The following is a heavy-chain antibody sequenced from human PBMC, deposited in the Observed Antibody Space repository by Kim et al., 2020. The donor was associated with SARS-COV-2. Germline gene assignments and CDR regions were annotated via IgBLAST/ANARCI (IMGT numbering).Heavy chain of an antibody. V-gene: IGHV4-59*01. CDR3: ARVDSQWPYYYYYGMDV. J-gene: IGHJ6*02. CDR2: IYYSGST. CDR1: GGSISSYY. Sequence: SETLSLTCTVSGGSISSYYWSWIRQPPGKGLEWIGYIYYSGSTNYNPSLKSRVTISVDTSKNQFSLKLSSVTAADTAVYYCARVDSQWPYYYYYGMDVWGQGTTVTVSS. D-gene: IGHD6-19*01.